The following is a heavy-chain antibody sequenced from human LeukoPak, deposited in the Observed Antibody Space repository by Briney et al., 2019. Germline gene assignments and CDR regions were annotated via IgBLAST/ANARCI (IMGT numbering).Heavy chain of an antibody. J-gene: IGHJ4*02. V-gene: IGHV3-74*01. D-gene: IGHD6-19*01. Sequence: PGGSLRLSCAASGFTFSRYWMNWVRQAPGKGLVWVSSINSDGSSTNYTDSVKGRFTMSRDNAKNTLFLQMNSLRAEDTAVYYCARVGLYSSGWSAWGQGTLVTVSS. CDR1: GFTFSRYW. CDR2: INSDGSST. CDR3: ARVGLYSSGWSA.